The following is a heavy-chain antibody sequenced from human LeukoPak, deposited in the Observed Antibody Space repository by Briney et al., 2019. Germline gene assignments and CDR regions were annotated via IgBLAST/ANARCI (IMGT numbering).Heavy chain of an antibody. V-gene: IGHV1-24*01. D-gene: IGHD6-19*01. CDR2: FDPEDGET. CDR3: ATGSSYSSGWYSGPFDY. J-gene: IGHJ4*02. CDR1: GYTLTELS. Sequence: ASVKVSCKVSGYTLTELSMHWVRQAPGKGLEWMGGFDPEDGETIYAQKFQGRVTMTEVTSTDTAYMELSSLRSEDTAVYYCATGSSYSSGWYSGPFDYWGQGTLVTVSS.